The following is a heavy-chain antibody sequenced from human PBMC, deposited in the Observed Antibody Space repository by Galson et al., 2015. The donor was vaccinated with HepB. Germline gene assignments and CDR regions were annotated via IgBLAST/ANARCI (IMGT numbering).Heavy chain of an antibody. D-gene: IGHD4-23*01. J-gene: IGHJ4*02. CDR3: ARQPTYGGWRLMDYGGNRGFDS. CDR2: INHRGGT. CDR1: GGSFSGYY. V-gene: IGHV4-34*01. Sequence: ETLSLTCAVYGGSFSGYYWGWIRQPPGKGREWIGDINHRGGTNYNPSLKSRVTISVDTSKNQFSLKMSSVTAADTAVYYCARQPTYGGWRLMDYGGNRGFDSWGQGTLVTVSS.